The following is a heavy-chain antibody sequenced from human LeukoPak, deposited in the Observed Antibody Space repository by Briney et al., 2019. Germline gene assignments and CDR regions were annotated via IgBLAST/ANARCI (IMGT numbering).Heavy chain of an antibody. V-gene: IGHV3-11*01. CDR2: ISGGGGTI. J-gene: IGHJ4*02. CDR3: ARGQHQLVYFDN. Sequence: GGSLRLSCAASGFTFSDYYMTWVRQAPGKGLEWVSYISGGGGTIYYADSVKGPFTISRDSAKNSLYLQMNSLRAEDTAVYYCARGQHQLVYFDNWGQGTLVTVSS. D-gene: IGHD6-13*01. CDR1: GFTFSDYY.